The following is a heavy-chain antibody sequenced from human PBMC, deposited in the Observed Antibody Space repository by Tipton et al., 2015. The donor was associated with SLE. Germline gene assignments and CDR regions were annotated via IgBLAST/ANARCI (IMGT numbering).Heavy chain of an antibody. D-gene: IGHD1-26*01. CDR1: GFAFSTYW. CDR3: AKEWANWN. J-gene: IGHJ4*02. Sequence: SLRLSCAASGFAFSTYWMSWVRQAPGKGLEWVANINEDGNEKNYVASVKGRFTIYRDNAKNTLYLQMNSLRDEDTAVYYCAKEWANWNWGQGTLVTVSS. V-gene: IGHV3-7*01. CDR2: INEDGNEK.